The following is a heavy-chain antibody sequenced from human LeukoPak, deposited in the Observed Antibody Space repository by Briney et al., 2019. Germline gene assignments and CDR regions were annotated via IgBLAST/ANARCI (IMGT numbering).Heavy chain of an antibody. V-gene: IGHV3-23*01. CDR1: GFTFSSYG. CDR2: ISGSGGST. J-gene: IGHJ3*02. CDR3: AKSGYSSSFGAFDI. Sequence: GGSLRLSCAASGFTFSSYGMSWVRQAPGKGPEWVSAISGSGGSTYYADSVKGRFTISRDNSKNTLYLQMNSLRAEDTAVYYCAKSGYSSSFGAFDIWGQGTMVTVSS. D-gene: IGHD6-13*01.